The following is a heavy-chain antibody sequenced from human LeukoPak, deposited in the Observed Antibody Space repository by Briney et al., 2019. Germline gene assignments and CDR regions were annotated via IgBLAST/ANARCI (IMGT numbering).Heavy chain of an antibody. CDR1: GFTFDRFT. Sequence: GGSLRLSCAASGFTFDRFTIHWVRQTPGKGLEWVSLINRRGHTFYADSVKGRFTISRDNSRNSVFLQMNSLRAEDTALYHCARAPPTTTDYGDYLTRWDYFDYWGQGTLVTVSS. CDR2: INRRGHT. CDR3: ARAPPTTTDYGDYLTRWDYFDY. V-gene: IGHV3-43*01. D-gene: IGHD4-17*01. J-gene: IGHJ4*02.